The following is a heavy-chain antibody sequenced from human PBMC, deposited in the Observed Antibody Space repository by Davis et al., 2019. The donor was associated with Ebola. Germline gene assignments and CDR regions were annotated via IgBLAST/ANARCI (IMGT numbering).Heavy chain of an antibody. Sequence: PGGSLRLSCAASGFTFSAMHWVRQAPGKGLEWVAGISYDGSNKYYADSVKGRFTISRDNSKNTLYLQMNSLRAEDTAVYYCATTPQYSSGQNKPFDYWGQGTLVTVSS. V-gene: IGHV3-30*03. CDR2: ISYDGSNK. CDR1: GFTFSA. CDR3: ATTPQYSSGQNKPFDY. J-gene: IGHJ4*02. D-gene: IGHD6-19*01.